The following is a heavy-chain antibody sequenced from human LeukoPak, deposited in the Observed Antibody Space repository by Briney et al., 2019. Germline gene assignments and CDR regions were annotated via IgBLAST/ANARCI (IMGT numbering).Heavy chain of an antibody. D-gene: IGHD3-10*01. J-gene: IGHJ4*02. CDR2: IKQDGSEK. V-gene: IGHV3-7*05. CDR3: ARDRITMGRGAIDY. Sequence: PGGSLRLSCAASRFTFSSYWMSWIRQAPGQGLEWVANIKQDGSEKYYVHSVKGRFTISRDNAKNSLYLQMNSLRAEDTAVYYCARDRITMGRGAIDYWGQGTLVTVSS. CDR1: RFTFSSYW.